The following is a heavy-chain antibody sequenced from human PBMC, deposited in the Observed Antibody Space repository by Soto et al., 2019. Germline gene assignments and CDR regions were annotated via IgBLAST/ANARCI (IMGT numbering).Heavy chain of an antibody. Sequence: GGSLRLSCAASGFNFAKFAMNWVRQAPGQGLEWVSAISGGGSTTYYADSVKGRFTISRDNSRNTVHLQMNSLRAEDTAVYYCATLAARDYWGQGTLVPVSS. CDR2: ISGGGSTT. D-gene: IGHD6-6*01. J-gene: IGHJ4*02. CDR1: GFNFAKFA. V-gene: IGHV3-23*01. CDR3: ATLAARDY.